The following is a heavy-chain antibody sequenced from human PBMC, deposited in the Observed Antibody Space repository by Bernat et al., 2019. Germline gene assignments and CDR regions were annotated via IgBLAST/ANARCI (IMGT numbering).Heavy chain of an antibody. J-gene: IGHJ2*01. D-gene: IGHD6-13*01. CDR2: ISNDGSNK. V-gene: IGHV3-30*18. CDR1: GFTFSSYG. Sequence: QVQLVESGGGVVQPGGSLRLSCAASGFTFSSYGMHWVRQAPGKGLEWVAAISNDGSNKYYADSVKGRFTISRDNSKNTLYLQMNSLRAEDTAVYYCAKEQVIAALRWYHGLWGRSTLVTVSS. CDR3: AKEQVIAALRWYHGL.